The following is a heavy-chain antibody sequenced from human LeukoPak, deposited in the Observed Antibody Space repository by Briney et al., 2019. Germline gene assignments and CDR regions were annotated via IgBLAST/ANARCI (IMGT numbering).Heavy chain of an antibody. J-gene: IGHJ4*02. CDR1: GFAFSNYW. CDR3: ARENPPGLPKKALH. Sequence: PGGSLRLSCAASGFAFSNYWMHWVRQAPGKGLVLVSRINSDGSSTSYADSVKGRFTISRDNAKNTLYLQMNSLRAGDTAVYYCARENPPGLPKKALHWGQGTLVTVSS. V-gene: IGHV3-74*01. CDR2: INSDGSST.